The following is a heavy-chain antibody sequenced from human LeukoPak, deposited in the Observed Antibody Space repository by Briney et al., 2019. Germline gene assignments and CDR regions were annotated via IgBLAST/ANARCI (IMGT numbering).Heavy chain of an antibody. CDR3: ARGAYGSGSYSWFDP. J-gene: IGHJ5*02. CDR1: GFTFSNYA. V-gene: IGHV3-30*04. D-gene: IGHD3-10*01. CDR2: IFYDGSMK. Sequence: GGSLRLSCEASGFTFSNYAMHWVRQAPGKGLEWVAVIFYDGSMKYYADSVKGRFTLSRDNSENTLYLQMNSLRVEDTAVYYCARGAYGSGSYSWFDPWGQGTLVTVSS.